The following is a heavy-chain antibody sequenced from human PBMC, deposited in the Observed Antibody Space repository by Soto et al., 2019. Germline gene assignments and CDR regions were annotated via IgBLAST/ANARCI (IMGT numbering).Heavy chain of an antibody. Sequence: SETLSLTCAVSGGSISSSNWWSWVRQPPGKGLEWIGEIYHSGSTSHNPSLKSRVTISVDKSKNQFSLKLSSVTAADTAVYYCARVMVEATPYQLLTYYFGYWGQGTLVTVSS. D-gene: IGHD2-2*01. J-gene: IGHJ4*02. CDR3: ARVMVEATPYQLLTYYFGY. CDR2: IYHSGST. V-gene: IGHV4-4*02. CDR1: GGSISSSNW.